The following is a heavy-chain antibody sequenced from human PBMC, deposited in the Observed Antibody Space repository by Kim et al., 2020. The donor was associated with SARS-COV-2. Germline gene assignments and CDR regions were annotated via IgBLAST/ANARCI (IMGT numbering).Heavy chain of an antibody. CDR3: ARHFSNYYNSMDV. Sequence: YVDSVKGRFTISRDNARNSLDLQMNSLRAEDTAVYYCARHFSNYYNSMDVWGQGTTVTVSS. V-gene: IGHV3-7*01. J-gene: IGHJ6*02. D-gene: IGHD3-3*02.